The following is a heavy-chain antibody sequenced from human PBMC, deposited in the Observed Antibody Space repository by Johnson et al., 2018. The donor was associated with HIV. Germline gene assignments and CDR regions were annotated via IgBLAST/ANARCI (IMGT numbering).Heavy chain of an antibody. CDR3: ARGGLGDYVVAFDI. J-gene: IGHJ3*02. Sequence: QVLLVESGGGVVQPGRSLRLSCAASRITLSSYGMHWVRQAPGKGLEWVAVISYDGSNKYYADSVKARFTVSRDNSKNTLYLQMNSLRAEDTAVYYCARGGLGDYVVAFDIWGQGTMVTVSS. V-gene: IGHV3-30*03. D-gene: IGHD4-17*01. CDR2: ISYDGSNK. CDR1: RITLSSYG.